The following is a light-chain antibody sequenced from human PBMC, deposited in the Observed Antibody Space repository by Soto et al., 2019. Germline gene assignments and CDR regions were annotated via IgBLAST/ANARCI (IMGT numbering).Light chain of an antibody. CDR3: QHGYTTPWT. CDR1: QSITSY. J-gene: IGKJ1*01. CDR2: AAS. V-gene: IGKV1-39*01. Sequence: DIQMTQSPSSLSASVGDRVTITCRASQSITSYLNWYQQKPGKAPQLLIYAASSLQSGVPSRFSGSGSGTDFTLTISSLQPEDFATYFCQHGYTTPWTFGQGTKVEVK.